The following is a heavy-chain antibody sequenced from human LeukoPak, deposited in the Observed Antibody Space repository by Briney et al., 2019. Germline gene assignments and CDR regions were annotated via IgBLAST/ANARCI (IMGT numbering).Heavy chain of an antibody. J-gene: IGHJ4*02. CDR2: SYHSGST. Sequence: KPSVTLSLTCAVSGYSISSGYYWGWIRQPPGKGLEWIGSSYHSGSTYYNPSLKSRVTISVDTSKNQFSLKLSSVTAADTAVYYCARDPYYDFWSGYPVWGQGTLVTVSS. CDR3: ARDPYYDFWSGYPV. CDR1: GYSISSGYY. V-gene: IGHV4-38-2*02. D-gene: IGHD3-3*01.